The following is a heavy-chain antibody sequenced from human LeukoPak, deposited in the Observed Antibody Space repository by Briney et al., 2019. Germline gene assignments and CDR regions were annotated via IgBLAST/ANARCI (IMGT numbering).Heavy chain of an antibody. V-gene: IGHV1-69*13. CDR2: IIPIFGTA. CDR3: ARTPPGPYFDY. CDR1: GGTFSSHA. J-gene: IGHJ4*02. D-gene: IGHD3-10*01. Sequence: SVKVSCKASGGTFSSHAISWVRQAPGQGLEWMGGIIPIFGTANYAQKFQGRVTITADESTSTAYMELSSLRSEGTAVYYCARTPPGPYFDYWGQGTLVTVSS.